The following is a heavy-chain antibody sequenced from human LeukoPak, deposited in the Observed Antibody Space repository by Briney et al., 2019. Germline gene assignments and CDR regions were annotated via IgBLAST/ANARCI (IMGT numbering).Heavy chain of an antibody. J-gene: IGHJ5*02. CDR2: FYTSGST. D-gene: IGHD6-6*01. V-gene: IGHV4-61*02. Sequence: PSQTLSLTCTVSGGSISSGSYSWSWIRQPAGKGLDWIGRFYTSGSTNYNPSLKSRVTISVDTSKNQFSLKLSSVTAADTAVYYCAREIIAAHNWFDPWGQGTLVTVSS. CDR3: AREIIAAHNWFDP. CDR1: GGSISSGSYS.